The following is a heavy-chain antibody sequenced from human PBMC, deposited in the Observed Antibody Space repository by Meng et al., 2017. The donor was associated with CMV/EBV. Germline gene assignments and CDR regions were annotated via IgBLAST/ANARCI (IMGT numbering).Heavy chain of an antibody. Sequence: GGSLRLSCAASGFTFSSYAMHWVRQAPGKGLEWVAVISYDGSNKYYADSVKGRFTISRDNSKNTLNLQMNSLRAEDTAVYYCARNIERYCGGDCPPTYYYYGMDVWGQGTTVTVSS. D-gene: IGHD2-21*01. CDR2: ISYDGSNK. V-gene: IGHV3-30*04. J-gene: IGHJ6*02. CDR1: GFTFSSYA. CDR3: ARNIERYCGGDCPPTYYYYGMDV.